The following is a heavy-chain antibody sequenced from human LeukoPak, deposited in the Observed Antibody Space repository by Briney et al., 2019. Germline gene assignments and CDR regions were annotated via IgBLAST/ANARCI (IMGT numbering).Heavy chain of an antibody. D-gene: IGHD1-26*01. CDR3: ARDPTSSWETAFDI. V-gene: IGHV3-21*01. CDR1: GFTFSSYE. Sequence: GGSLRLSCAASGFTFSSYEMNWVRQAPGKGLEWVSSISSGTSYIYYADSVKGRFTISRDNAKNSLYLQMNSLRAEDTAVYYCARDPTSSWETAFDIWGQGTMVTVSS. J-gene: IGHJ3*02. CDR2: ISSGTSYI.